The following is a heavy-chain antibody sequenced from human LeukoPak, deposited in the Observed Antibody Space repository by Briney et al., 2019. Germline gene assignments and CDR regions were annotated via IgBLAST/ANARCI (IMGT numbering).Heavy chain of an antibody. CDR3: SRESGAFCPFGY. V-gene: IGHV4/OR15-8*02. CDR1: GGSIRSTNW. Sequence: SETLSLTCGVSGGSIRSTNWWSWVRQPPGQGLEWIGEISPSGQTNFNPPLNGRVTMSLDESRNQLSLKLTSVTAADTAIYYCSRESGAFCPFGYWGQGTLVIVPP. CDR2: ISPSGQT. D-gene: IGHD1-26*01. J-gene: IGHJ4*02.